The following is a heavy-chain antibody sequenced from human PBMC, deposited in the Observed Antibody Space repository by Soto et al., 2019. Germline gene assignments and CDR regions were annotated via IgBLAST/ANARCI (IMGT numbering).Heavy chain of an antibody. D-gene: IGHD2-2*01. Sequence: GESLKISCNGSGYSFTIYWISWVRQMPGKGLEWMGRIDPSDSYTNYSPSFQGHVTISADKSISTAYLQWGSLKASDTAMYYCARHLGYQLLFGMDVWGQGTTVTVSS. CDR1: GYSFTIYW. CDR2: IDPSDSYT. CDR3: ARHLGYQLLFGMDV. V-gene: IGHV5-10-1*01. J-gene: IGHJ6*02.